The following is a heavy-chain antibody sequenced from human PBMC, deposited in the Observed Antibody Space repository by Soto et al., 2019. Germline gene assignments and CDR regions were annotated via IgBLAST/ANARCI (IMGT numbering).Heavy chain of an antibody. J-gene: IGHJ4*02. D-gene: IGHD3-10*01. V-gene: IGHV3-53*01. CDR3: ATQPGGGGY. CDR1: GFTVSNNY. CDR2: IYSGGYT. Sequence: EVQLVESGGGLIQPGGSLRLSCAVSGFTVSNNYMSWVRQAPGKGLEGVSVIYSGGYTAYGDSVKGRFTISRDNSKNTPDPQKKGLRADGTAAYYGATQPGGGGYWGQGTLVTVSS.